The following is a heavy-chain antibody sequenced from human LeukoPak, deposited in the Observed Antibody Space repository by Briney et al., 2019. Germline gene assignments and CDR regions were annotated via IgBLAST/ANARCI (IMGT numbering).Heavy chain of an antibody. CDR1: GYTFTSYW. CDR3: TRDLAAVDYMDV. J-gene: IGHJ6*03. Sequence: GESLKISCKGSGYTFTSYWIGWVRQVAGKGLEWMGIIYPGDSDIRYSPSFQGQVTISADKSISTAYLLWSSLKASDTAIYYCTRDLAAVDYMDVWGKGTTVTVSS. CDR2: IYPGDSDI. D-gene: IGHD6-13*01. V-gene: IGHV5-51*01.